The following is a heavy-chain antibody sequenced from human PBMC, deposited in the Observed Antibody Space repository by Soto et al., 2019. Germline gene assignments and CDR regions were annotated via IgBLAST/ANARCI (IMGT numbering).Heavy chain of an antibody. V-gene: IGHV1-18*04. D-gene: IGHD1-26*01. CDR3: ARLGWELLSGRRYFDY. J-gene: IGHJ4*02. Sequence: QVLLVQSGSEVKKPGASMKVSCQTSGYTFSDFALTWVRQVPDKGLEWLGWISPYTGKTNYAQRVNDRVALTPDTSTRTAYLELRSLTYDDTAVYYCARLGWELLSGRRYFDYWGQGTLVTVSS. CDR1: GYTFSDFA. CDR2: ISPYTGKT.